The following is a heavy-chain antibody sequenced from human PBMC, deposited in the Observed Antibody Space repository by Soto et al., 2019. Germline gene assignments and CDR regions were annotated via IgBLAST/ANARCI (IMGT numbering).Heavy chain of an antibody. Sequence: GGSLRLSCAGTGFTFNDYYLSWIRQAPGHGLEWISYISGSSGYTNYADSVKGRFTISRDNAKNSLYLQMNSLRAEDTAVYYCAADYGGNSDLDYWGQGTLVTVSS. CDR2: ISGSSGYT. V-gene: IGHV3-11*03. D-gene: IGHD4-17*01. CDR1: GFTFNDYY. CDR3: AADYGGNSDLDY. J-gene: IGHJ4*02.